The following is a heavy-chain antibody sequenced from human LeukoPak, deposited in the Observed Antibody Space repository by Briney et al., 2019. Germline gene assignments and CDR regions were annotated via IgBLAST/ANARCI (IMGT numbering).Heavy chain of an antibody. CDR1: GGSFSDYF. D-gene: IGHD2-15*01. V-gene: IGHV4-34*01. Sequence: SETLSLTCAVFGGSFSDYFXXXXXXXXXXXXXXXXEIDXXXGTNYNPSLKSXXXXXVDTSXXXFSLKVTSVTAADAAVYYCARMRGGGIGYSNYMDVWGKGTTVIVSS. CDR2: IDXXXGT. J-gene: IGHJ6*03. CDR3: ARMRGGGIGYSNYMDV.